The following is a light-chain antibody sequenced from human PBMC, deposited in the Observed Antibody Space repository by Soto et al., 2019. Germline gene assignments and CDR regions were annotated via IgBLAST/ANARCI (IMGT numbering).Light chain of an antibody. J-gene: IGKJ2*01. V-gene: IGKV1-5*01. CDR2: DAS. Sequence: DIQMTQSPSTLSASVGDRVTITCRASQSIGSSLAWYQQKPGKGPKLLIYDASTLESGVPSRFSGSGFGTEFALTISSLQPDDFATFYCQQYNSYWTFGQGTKLEIK. CDR3: QQYNSYWT. CDR1: QSIGSS.